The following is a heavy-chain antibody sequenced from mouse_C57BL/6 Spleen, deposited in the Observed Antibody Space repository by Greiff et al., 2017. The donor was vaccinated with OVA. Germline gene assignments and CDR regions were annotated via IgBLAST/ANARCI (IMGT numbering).Heavy chain of an antibody. V-gene: IGHV3-6*01. D-gene: IGHD2-1*01. CDR3: ATIYYGNSYAMDY. Sequence: EVQLQESGPGLVKPSQSLSLTCSVTGYSITSGYYWNWIRQFPGNKLEWMGYISYDGSNNYNPFLKNRISITRDTSKNQFFLKLNSVTTEDTATYYCATIYYGNSYAMDYWGQGTSVTVSS. J-gene: IGHJ4*01. CDR1: GYSITSGYY. CDR2: ISYDGSN.